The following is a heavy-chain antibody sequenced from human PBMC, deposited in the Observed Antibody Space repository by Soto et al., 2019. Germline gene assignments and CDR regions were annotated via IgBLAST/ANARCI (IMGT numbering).Heavy chain of an antibody. CDR2: IWYDGSNK. CDR1: GFTFSSYG. V-gene: IGHV3-33*01. CDR3: ARAPQIDYYGDPYWYFDL. J-gene: IGHJ2*01. Sequence: PGGSLRLSCAASGFTFSSYGMHWVRQAPGKGLEWVAVIWYDGSNKYYADSVKGRFTISRDNSKNTLYLQMNSLRAEDTAVYYCARAPQIDYYGDPYWYFDLWGRGTLVTVSS. D-gene: IGHD4-17*01.